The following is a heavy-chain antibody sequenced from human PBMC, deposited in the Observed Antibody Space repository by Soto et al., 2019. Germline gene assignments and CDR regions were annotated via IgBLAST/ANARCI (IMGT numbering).Heavy chain of an antibody. J-gene: IGHJ6*02. CDR3: ERVDIGYYYYGMDV. Sequence: ASVKVSCKASGYTFTSYGISWVRQAPGQGLEWMGWISAYNGNTNYAQKLQGRVTMTTDTSTSTAYMELRSLRSDDTAVYYCERVDIGYYYYGMDVWGQGTTVTVSS. CDR1: GYTFTSYG. D-gene: IGHD2-15*01. V-gene: IGHV1-18*04. CDR2: ISAYNGNT.